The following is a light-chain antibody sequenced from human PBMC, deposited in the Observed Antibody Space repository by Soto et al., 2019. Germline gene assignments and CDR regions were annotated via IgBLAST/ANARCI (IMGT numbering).Light chain of an antibody. V-gene: IGKV2-30*01. Sequence: DVVMTQSPLSLPVTLGQPASISCRSSQSLGSSDENTFLNWFQQRPGQSPRRLIYQVSKRDSGXPXRXXGSGSGTDFTLTIIRVEAEDVGVYYCMQGSHWPPWTFGQGTKVEIK. CDR2: QVS. J-gene: IGKJ1*01. CDR1: QSLGSSDENTF. CDR3: MQGSHWPPWT.